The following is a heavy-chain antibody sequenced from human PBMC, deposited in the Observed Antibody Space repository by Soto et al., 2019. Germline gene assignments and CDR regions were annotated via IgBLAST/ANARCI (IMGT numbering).Heavy chain of an antibody. CDR1: WFTFSSYA. J-gene: IGHJ4*02. V-gene: IGHV3-23*01. CDR2: ISGSGGST. D-gene: IGHD4-17*01. CDR3: AKVLFNDYGDYYFDY. Sequence: PVGFPRLSCGASWFTFSSYAMSWVRQAPGKGLEWVSAISGSGGSTYYADSVKGRFTISRDNSKNTLYLQMNSLRAEDTAVYYCAKVLFNDYGDYYFDYWGQGTLVTVSS.